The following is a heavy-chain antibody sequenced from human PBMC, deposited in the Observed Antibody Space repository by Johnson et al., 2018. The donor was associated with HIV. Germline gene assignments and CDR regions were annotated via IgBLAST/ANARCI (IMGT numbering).Heavy chain of an antibody. J-gene: IGHJ3*02. CDR3: ARENRVDAFDI. CDR1: GFTVSSNY. V-gene: IGHV3-53*02. D-gene: IGHD2/OR15-2a*01. CDR2: IYSGGST. Sequence: VRLVETGGGLIQPGGSLRLSCAASGFTVSSNYMSWVRQAPGKGLEWVSVIYSGGSTYYADSVKGRFTISRDNSKNTLYLQMNSLRAEDTAVHYCARENRVDAFDIWGQGTMVTVSS.